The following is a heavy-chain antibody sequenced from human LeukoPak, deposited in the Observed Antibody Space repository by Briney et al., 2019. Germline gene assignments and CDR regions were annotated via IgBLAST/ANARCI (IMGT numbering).Heavy chain of an antibody. CDR2: IYYSGST. CDR1: GGSISSYY. Sequence: SETLSLTCTVSGGSISSYYWSWIRQPPGKGLEWIGYIYYSGSTNYNPSLKSRVTISVDTSKNQFSLKLSSVTAADTAVYYCARIKLERLAADYYYYYMDVWGKGTTVTISS. J-gene: IGHJ6*03. V-gene: IGHV4-59*08. D-gene: IGHD1-1*01. CDR3: ARIKLERLAADYYYYYMDV.